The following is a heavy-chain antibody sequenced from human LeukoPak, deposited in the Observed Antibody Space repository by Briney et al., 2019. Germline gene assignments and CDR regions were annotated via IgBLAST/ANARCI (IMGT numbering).Heavy chain of an antibody. CDR2: IYISGTT. Sequence: SETLSLTCTVSGDSISRYYWSWFRQPPGKGLEWIAYIYISGTTNYNPSLKSRVTISLDTSKNQVSLKLSSVTAADTAVYYCIAVAGFWYFDLWGRGTLVTVSS. CDR1: GDSISRYY. V-gene: IGHV4-4*08. CDR3: IAVAGFWYFDL. D-gene: IGHD6-19*01. J-gene: IGHJ2*01.